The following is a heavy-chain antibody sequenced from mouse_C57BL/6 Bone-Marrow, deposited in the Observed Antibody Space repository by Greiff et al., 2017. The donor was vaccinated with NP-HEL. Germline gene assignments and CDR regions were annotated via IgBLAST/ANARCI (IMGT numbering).Heavy chain of an antibody. D-gene: IGHD6-1*01. J-gene: IGHJ4*01. CDR3: TRWPLDYYAMDY. CDR1: GYTFTDYE. CDR2: IDPETGGT. Sequence: QVHVKQSGAELVRPGASVTLSCKASGYTFTDYEMHWVKQTPVHGLEWIGAIDPETGGTAYNQKFKGKAILTADKSSSTAYMELRSLTSEDSAVYYCTRWPLDYYAMDYWGQGTSVTVSS. V-gene: IGHV1-15*01.